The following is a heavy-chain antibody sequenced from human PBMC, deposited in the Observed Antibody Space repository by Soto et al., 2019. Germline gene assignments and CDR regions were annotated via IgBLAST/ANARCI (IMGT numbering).Heavy chain of an antibody. CDR2: IYYSGST. CDR3: ARRSQHDWYFDL. Sequence: QLQLQESGPGLVKPSETLSLTCTVSGGSISSSSYYWGWIRQPPGKGLEWIGSIYYSGSTYYNPSLKSRVTISVDTSKNQFSLKLSSVTAADTAVYYCARRSQHDWYFDLWGRGTLVTVSS. J-gene: IGHJ2*01. V-gene: IGHV4-39*01. CDR1: GGSISSSSYY.